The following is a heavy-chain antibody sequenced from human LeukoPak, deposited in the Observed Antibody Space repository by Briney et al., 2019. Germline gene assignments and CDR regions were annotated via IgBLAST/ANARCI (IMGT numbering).Heavy chain of an antibody. Sequence: GGSLRLSCAASGFTFSSYGMHWVRQAPGKGLEWVAVIWNDGTNKYYADSVKGRFTISRDNSKNTLYLQMNSLRAEDTAVYYCARDLYYYDSSGYYGPPDYWGQGTLDTVSS. CDR1: GFTFSSYG. CDR3: ARDLYYYDSSGYYGPPDY. J-gene: IGHJ4*02. CDR2: IWNDGTNK. D-gene: IGHD3-22*01. V-gene: IGHV3-33*01.